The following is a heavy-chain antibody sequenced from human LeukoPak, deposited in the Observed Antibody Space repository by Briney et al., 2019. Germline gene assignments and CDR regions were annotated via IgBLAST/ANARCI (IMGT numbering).Heavy chain of an antibody. CDR2: ISSSSSYI. V-gene: IGHV3-21*01. D-gene: IGHD5-24*01. J-gene: IGHJ4*02. CDR1: GFTFSNYD. Sequence: GSLRLSCAASGFTFSNYDMHWVRQAPGKGLEWVSAISSSSSYIYYADSIKGRFTISRDNAENSLYLQMNSLRAVDTAVYFCARGEEKATITALDSWGQGTLVTVPS. CDR3: ARGEEKATITALDS.